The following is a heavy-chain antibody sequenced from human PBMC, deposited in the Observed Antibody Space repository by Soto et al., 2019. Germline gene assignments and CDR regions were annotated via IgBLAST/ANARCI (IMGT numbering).Heavy chain of an antibody. CDR2: IKQDGNDL. J-gene: IGHJ6*03. D-gene: IGHD3-3*01. CDR3: GRTIFGVVTHPAYMDV. V-gene: IGHV3-7*01. Sequence: EVQLVESGGGLVQPGGSLRLSCAASGFTFSSYWMSWVRQAPEKGLEWVANIKQDGNDLSFVDSVKGRFTISRDNAKNPLYLHKSGLRAEATGVYSCGRTIFGVVTHPAYMDVWGKGTTVTVSS. CDR1: GFTFSSYW.